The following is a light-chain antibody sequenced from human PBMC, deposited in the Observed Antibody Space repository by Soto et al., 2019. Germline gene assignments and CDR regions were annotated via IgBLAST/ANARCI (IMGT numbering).Light chain of an antibody. J-gene: IGLJ2*01. V-gene: IGLV2-8*01. CDR2: EVT. Sequence: QSALTQPPSASGSPGQSVTISCTGTSSDLGGNNYVSWYQQHPGKAPKLMIYEVTKRPSGVPDRFSGSMSGNTASLTVSGLHAEYEADYYCSSTAGSYSDVVFGGGTQLTVL. CDR1: SSDLGGNNY. CDR3: SSTAGSYSDVV.